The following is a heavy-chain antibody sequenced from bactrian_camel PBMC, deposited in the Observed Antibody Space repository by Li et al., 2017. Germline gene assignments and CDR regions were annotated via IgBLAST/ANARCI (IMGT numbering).Heavy chain of an antibody. CDR1: GSTRSLNC. D-gene: IGHD6*01. J-gene: IGHJ4*01. Sequence: HVQLVESGGGSVQPGGSLTLSCVVSGSTRSLNCMGWFRQAPGKKREGVAAFESDGSTTYADSVKGRFAISKDNAKNFVYLQMNSLKPDDTGMYYCAARVCYYGTSIVSSSSPYTYWGQGTQVTVS. V-gene: IGHV3S53*01. CDR2: FESDGST. CDR3: AARVCYYGTSIVSSSSPYTY.